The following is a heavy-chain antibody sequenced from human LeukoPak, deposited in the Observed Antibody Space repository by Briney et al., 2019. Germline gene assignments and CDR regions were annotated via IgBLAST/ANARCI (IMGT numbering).Heavy chain of an antibody. V-gene: IGHV3-20*04. CDR3: ARGRIQLWFSTYYYNMDV. CDR2: INWNGGST. D-gene: IGHD5-18*01. Sequence: GRSLRLSCAASGFTFDDYGMSWVRQAPGKGLEWVSGINWNGGSTGYADSVKGRFIISRDNAKNSLYLQMNSLRAEDTALYYCARGRIQLWFSTYYYNMDVWGKGTTVTVSS. CDR1: GFTFDDYG. J-gene: IGHJ6*03.